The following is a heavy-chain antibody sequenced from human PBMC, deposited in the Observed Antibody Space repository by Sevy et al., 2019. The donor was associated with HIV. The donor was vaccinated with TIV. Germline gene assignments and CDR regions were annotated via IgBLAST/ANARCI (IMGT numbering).Heavy chain of an antibody. V-gene: IGHV4-39*01. J-gene: IGHJ6*02. CDR2: ICYSGST. Sequence: SETLSLTCTVSGGSISSSSYYWGWIRQPPGKGLEWIGSICYSGSTYYNPSLKSRVTISVDTSKNQFSLKLSSVTAADTAVYYCARRQGFLEANYYYGMDVWGQGTTVTVSS. CDR3: ARRQGFLEANYYYGMDV. CDR1: GGSISSSSYY. D-gene: IGHD3-3*01.